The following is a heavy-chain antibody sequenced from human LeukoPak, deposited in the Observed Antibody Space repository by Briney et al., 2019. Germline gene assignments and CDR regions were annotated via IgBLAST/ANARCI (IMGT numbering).Heavy chain of an antibody. CDR1: GFNFSAYS. J-gene: IGHJ6*03. Sequence: GGSLRLSCAASGFNFSAYSMNWVRQAPGKGLEWVSSITSGDFVYFADALKGRFSISRDNAKSSLYLEMNSLRADDTAVYYCARGGFNMVRGVIVPSNSYFYYMDIWGKGTTVTVSS. CDR2: ITSGDFV. CDR3: ARGGFNMVRGVIVPSNSYFYYMDI. V-gene: IGHV3-69-1*01. D-gene: IGHD3-10*01.